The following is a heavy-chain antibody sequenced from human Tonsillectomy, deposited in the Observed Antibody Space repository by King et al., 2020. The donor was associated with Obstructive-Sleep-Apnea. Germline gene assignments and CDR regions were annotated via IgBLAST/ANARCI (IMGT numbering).Heavy chain of an antibody. Sequence: VQLVESGGGLVQPGRSLRLSCAASGFTFDDYAMHWVRQAPGKGLEWVSGISWNSGSIGDADSVKGRFTISRDNAKNSLYLQMNSLRAEDTALYYCAKDINFSRFGEEGGGMDVWGQGTTVTVSS. CDR2: ISWNSGSI. J-gene: IGHJ6*02. V-gene: IGHV3-9*01. CDR1: GFTFDDYA. CDR3: AKDINFSRFGEEGGGMDV. D-gene: IGHD3-10*01.